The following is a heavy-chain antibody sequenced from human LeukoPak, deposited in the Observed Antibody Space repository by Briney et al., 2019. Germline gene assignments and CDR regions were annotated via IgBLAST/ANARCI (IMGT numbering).Heavy chain of an antibody. CDR1: GGSFSGYY. V-gene: IGHV4-34*01. CDR2: INHSGST. Sequence: PSETLSLTCAVYGGSFSGYYWSWIRQPPGKGLEWIGEINHSGSTNYNPSLKSRVTISVDTSKNQFSLKLSSVTAADTAVYYCARGEVVPAAAFDYWGQGTLVTVSS. CDR3: ARGEVVPAAAFDY. J-gene: IGHJ4*02. D-gene: IGHD2-2*01.